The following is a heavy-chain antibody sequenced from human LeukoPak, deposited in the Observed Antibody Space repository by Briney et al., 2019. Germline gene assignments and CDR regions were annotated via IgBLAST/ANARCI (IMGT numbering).Heavy chain of an antibody. V-gene: IGHV4-59*08. J-gene: IGHJ5*02. CDR2: IYYSGNT. D-gene: IGHD3-10*01. CDR3: ARHLLLFGESWFYP. CDR1: GGSISSYY. Sequence: PSETLSLTCTVSGGSISSYYWSWIRQPPGKGLEWIGYIYYSGNTNYNPYLKSRVTIAVDTSKSRFCLKLSSVTAADTAVYYCARHLLLFGESWFYPWGEGTLVTVSS.